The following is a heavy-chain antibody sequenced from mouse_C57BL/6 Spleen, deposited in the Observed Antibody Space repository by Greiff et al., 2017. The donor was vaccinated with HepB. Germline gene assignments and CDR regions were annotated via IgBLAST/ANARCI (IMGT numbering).Heavy chain of an antibody. J-gene: IGHJ2*01. CDR2: IWSGGST. CDR1: GFTLTSYG. V-gene: IGHV2-2*01. CDR3: ARKDTTGVALYYFDY. Sequence: VQGVESGPGLVQPSQSLSITCTASGFTLTSYGVHWVRQSPGKGLEWLGVIWSGGSTDYNAAFISRMSISKDNSKSQVFFKMNSLQADDTAIYYCARKDTTGVALYYFDYWGQGTTLTVSS. D-gene: IGHD1-1*01.